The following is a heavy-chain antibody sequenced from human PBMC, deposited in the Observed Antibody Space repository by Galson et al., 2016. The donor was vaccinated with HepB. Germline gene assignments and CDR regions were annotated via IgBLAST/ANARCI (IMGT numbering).Heavy chain of an antibody. D-gene: IGHD2-15*01. CDR3: ARENLGDCGGGICYYRNFNY. J-gene: IGHJ4*02. Sequence: CAISGDSVSSNSAAWNWIRQSPSRGLEWLGRTYYRSKWYNEYAQSVKSRITINPDTSKNQFSLQLNSVTPDDTAVYYCARENLGDCGGGICYYRNFNYWGQGTLFTVSS. CDR2: TYYRSKWYN. CDR1: GDSVSSNSAA. V-gene: IGHV6-1*01.